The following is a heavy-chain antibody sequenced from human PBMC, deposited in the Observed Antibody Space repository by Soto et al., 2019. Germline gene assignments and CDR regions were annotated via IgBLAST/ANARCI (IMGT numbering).Heavy chain of an antibody. CDR2: ITRSGGDT. CDR1: GFTFSTYA. V-gene: IGHV3-23*01. CDR3: AEVGSFYETYAHWYFDL. D-gene: IGHD2-2*01. J-gene: IGHJ2*01. Sequence: EVQLLESGGGLVQPGGSLRLSCAASGFTFSTYAMTWVRQAPGKGLEWVSAITRSGGDTIYVDSVKGRFTISRDNSKNVLHLHMNSPRAVDTAVYYCAEVGSFYETYAHWYFDLWGRGTLVTVSS.